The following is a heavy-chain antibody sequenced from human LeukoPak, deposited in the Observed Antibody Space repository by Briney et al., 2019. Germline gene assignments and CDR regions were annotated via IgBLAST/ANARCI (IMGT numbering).Heavy chain of an antibody. CDR3: ARDWGSGWYFDY. J-gene: IGHJ4*02. CDR2: ISSRGGST. V-gene: IGHV3-23*01. Sequence: GGSLRLSCAASGITFTTHAMNWVRQAPGRGLEWVSVISSRGGSTYYADSVKGRFTISRDNSKNTLYLQMNSLRVEDTAVYYCARDWGSGWYFDYWGQGTLVTVSS. CDR1: GITFTTHA. D-gene: IGHD6-19*01.